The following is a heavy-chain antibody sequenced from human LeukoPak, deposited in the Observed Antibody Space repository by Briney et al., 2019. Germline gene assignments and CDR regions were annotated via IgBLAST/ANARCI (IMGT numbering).Heavy chain of an antibody. CDR1: GGSISSYY. CDR3: ARVPKYYYGSGSYYNSWWFDP. J-gene: IGHJ5*02. V-gene: IGHV4-4*07. D-gene: IGHD3-10*01. Sequence: PSETLSLTCTVSGGSISSYYWSWIRQPAGKGLEWIGRIYTSGSTNYNPSLKSRVTMSVDTSKNQFSLKLSSVTAADTAVYYCARVPKYYYGSGSYYNSWWFDPWGQGTLVTVSS. CDR2: IYTSGST.